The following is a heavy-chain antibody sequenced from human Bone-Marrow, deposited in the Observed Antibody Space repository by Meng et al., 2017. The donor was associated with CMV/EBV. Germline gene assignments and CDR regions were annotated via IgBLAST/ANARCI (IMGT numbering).Heavy chain of an antibody. D-gene: IGHD5-12*01. CDR1: GYTFTSYG. J-gene: IGHJ4*02. V-gene: IGHV1-18*01. CDR3: ARVDSGYDY. Sequence: ASVKVSCKASGYTFTSYGITWVRQAPGQGLEWMGWISTYNANTNYAQKFQGRVTITADKSTSTAYMELSSLRSEDTAVYYCARVDSGYDYWGQGTLVT. CDR2: ISTYNANT.